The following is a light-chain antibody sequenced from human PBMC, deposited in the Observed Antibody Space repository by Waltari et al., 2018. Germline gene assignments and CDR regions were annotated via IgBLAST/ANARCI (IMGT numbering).Light chain of an antibody. V-gene: IGLV2-14*01. Sequence: SALTQPPSVSGSPGQSITISCTGNSSALGRYDSVSWYQHHPGKAPKLMIYEVINRPSGVSNRFSGSKSGNTASLTIYGLQAEDEADDYCNSYTSIYSEVFGTGTKVTVL. CDR1: SSALGRYDS. CDR3: NSYTSIYSEV. J-gene: IGLJ1*01. CDR2: EVI.